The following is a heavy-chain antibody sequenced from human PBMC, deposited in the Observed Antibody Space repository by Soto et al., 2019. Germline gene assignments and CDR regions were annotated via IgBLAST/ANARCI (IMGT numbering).Heavy chain of an antibody. Sequence: QIQLVESGGGVVQPGISLRLSCAASGFSFGSYGMHWVRQTPGKGLEWVALISNEGRSTYYADSVKGRFTISRDNSRNTPYLQRSSLRTGYTARYYGPKAGGRVPTPFPPGGQEPLATLSP. V-gene: IGHV3-30*18. D-gene: IGHD3-16*01. CDR3: PKAGGRVPTPFPP. CDR1: GFSFGSYG. CDR2: ISNEGRST. J-gene: IGHJ5*02.